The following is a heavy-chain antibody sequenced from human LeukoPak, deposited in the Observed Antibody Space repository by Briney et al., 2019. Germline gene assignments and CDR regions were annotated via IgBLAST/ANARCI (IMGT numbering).Heavy chain of an antibody. J-gene: IGHJ4*02. CDR1: GYSMSSGYY. CDR2: IFHSGNS. CDR3: ARDSRGGNSYYFDS. V-gene: IGHV4-38-2*02. D-gene: IGHD4-23*01. Sequence: PSETLSLTCTVSGYSMSSGYYWGWIRQPPGKGLQWIGSIFHSGNSYYNPSLKSRVTISLDTSKNQFSLILNSVTAADTAVYYCARDSRGGNSYYFDSWGQGTLVTVSS.